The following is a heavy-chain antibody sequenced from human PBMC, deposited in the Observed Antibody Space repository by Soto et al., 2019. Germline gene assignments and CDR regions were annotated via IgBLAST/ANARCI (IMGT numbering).Heavy chain of an antibody. J-gene: IGHJ4*02. CDR1: GSTLSDHY. CDR2: SRDKAQGYST. Sequence: PGGSLRLSCAGSGSTLSDHYIDWVRQAPGKGLEWVGRSRDKAQGYSTAYAASVKGRFTTSRDESKNSVYLQMNSLKTEDTAVYYCVREWGRLTPDYWGQGTLVTVSS. CDR3: VREWGRLTPDY. D-gene: IGHD7-27*01. V-gene: IGHV3-72*01.